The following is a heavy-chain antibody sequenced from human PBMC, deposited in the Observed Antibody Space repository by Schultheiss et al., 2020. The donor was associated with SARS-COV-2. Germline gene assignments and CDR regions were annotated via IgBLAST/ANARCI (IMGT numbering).Heavy chain of an antibody. CDR3: ARDDTQTGGYDYYYGMDV. J-gene: IGHJ6*02. V-gene: IGHV1-69*13. D-gene: IGHD2-15*01. Sequence: SVKVSCKASGGTFSSYAISWVRQAPGQGLEWMGGIIPIFGTANYAQKFQGRVTITADESTSTAYMELSSLRSEDTAVYYCARDDTQTGGYDYYYGMDVWGQGTTVTVSS. CDR2: IIPIFGTA. CDR1: GGTFSSYA.